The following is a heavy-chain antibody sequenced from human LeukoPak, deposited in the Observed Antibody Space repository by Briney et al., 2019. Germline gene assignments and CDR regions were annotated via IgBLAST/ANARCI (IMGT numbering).Heavy chain of an antibody. J-gene: IGHJ6*03. CDR2: IIPIFGTA. CDR3: ARARQVRGVIITLGREYYMDV. CDR1: GGTFSSYA. D-gene: IGHD3-10*01. Sequence: GASVKVSCKASGGTFSSYAISWVRQAPGQGLEWMGGIIPIFGTANYAQKFQGRVTITTDKSTSTAYMELSSLRSEDTAVYYCARARQVRGVIITLGREYYMDVWGKGTTVTISS. V-gene: IGHV1-69*05.